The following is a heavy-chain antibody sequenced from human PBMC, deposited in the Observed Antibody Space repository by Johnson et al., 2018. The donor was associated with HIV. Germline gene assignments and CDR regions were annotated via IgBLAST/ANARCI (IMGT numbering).Heavy chain of an antibody. J-gene: IGHJ3*02. D-gene: IGHD4-17*01. Sequence: QVQLVESGGGVVQPGRSLRLSCAASGFTFSSYAMHWVRQAPGKGLDWVAVISYDGSNKYYADSVKGRFTISRDNSKNTLYLQMNSLRAEDTAVYYCARDAVTPIWGQGTMVTVSS. CDR2: ISYDGSNK. V-gene: IGHV3-30*04. CDR3: ARDAVTPI. CDR1: GFTFSSYA.